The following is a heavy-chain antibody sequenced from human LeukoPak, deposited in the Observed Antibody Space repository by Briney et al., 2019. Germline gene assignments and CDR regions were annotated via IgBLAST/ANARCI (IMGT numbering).Heavy chain of an antibody. CDR2: ITIDGSST. CDR1: GVTSRNSW. CDR3: ARERSLEIAVAGTIFDY. D-gene: IGHD6-19*01. V-gene: IGHV3-74*03. J-gene: IGHJ4*02. Sequence: GGSLRLSCVASGVTSRNSWMHWVRQAPGKGLVWVSRITIDGSSTTYADSVKGRFTISRDNSKNMIYLEMSSLKAEDTAVYYCARERSLEIAVAGTIFDYWGQGTLVTVSS.